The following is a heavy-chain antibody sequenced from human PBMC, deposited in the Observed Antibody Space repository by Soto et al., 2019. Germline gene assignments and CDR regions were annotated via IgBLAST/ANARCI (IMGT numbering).Heavy chain of an antibody. V-gene: IGHV1-69*12. J-gene: IGHJ6*02. CDR3: AGHAGTYYFNDMDV. CDR1: GGTFSTYA. CDR2: VIPILGTT. D-gene: IGHD1-1*01. Sequence: QVQLVQSGAGVKKPGSSVKVSSKGSGGTFSTYAISWVRQAPGQGLEWMGGVIPILGTTNNAQKFQGRVTIPADESTGTAYMELSSLRSEDTAVYFCAGHAGTYYFNDMDVWGHGTTVTVSS.